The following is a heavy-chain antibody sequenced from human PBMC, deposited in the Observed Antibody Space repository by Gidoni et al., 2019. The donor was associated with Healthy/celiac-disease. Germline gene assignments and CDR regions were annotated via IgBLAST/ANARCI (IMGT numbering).Heavy chain of an antibody. V-gene: IGHV3-23*01. D-gene: IGHD4-17*01. Sequence: EVQLLESGGGLVQPGGSLRLACAASGFTVSSYAISWVRQAPGKGLEWVSGISGSGGSTYYADYVKGRFNISRDNSKNTLYLQMNSLRAEDTAVYYCATPPGAVKDGMDVWGQGTTVTVSS. CDR3: ATPPGAVKDGMDV. J-gene: IGHJ6*02. CDR2: ISGSGGST. CDR1: GFTVSSYA.